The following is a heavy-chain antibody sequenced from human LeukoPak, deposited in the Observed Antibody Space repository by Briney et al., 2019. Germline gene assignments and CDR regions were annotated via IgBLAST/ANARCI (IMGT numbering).Heavy chain of an antibody. V-gene: IGHV3-30*02. J-gene: IGHJ3*02. D-gene: IGHD3-10*01. Sequence: GGSLRLSCAASGFTFSSYGMHWVRQAPGKGLEWVAFIRYDGSNKYYADSVKGRFTISRDNSKNTLYLQMNSLRAEDTAVYYCAKVHGITMVRGVTDNSDAFDIWGQGTMVTVSS. CDR3: AKVHGITMVRGVTDNSDAFDI. CDR2: IRYDGSNK. CDR1: GFTFSSYG.